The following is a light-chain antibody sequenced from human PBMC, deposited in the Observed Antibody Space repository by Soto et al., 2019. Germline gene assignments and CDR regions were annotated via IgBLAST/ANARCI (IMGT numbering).Light chain of an antibody. V-gene: IGKV1-33*01. CDR2: DAS. Sequence: DIQMTQSPSSLSASVGDRVTITCQASQGISRSLNWFQQKPGKAPTLRLYDASNLETGVPSRFSGSGSGTNLTCTVSSLQPEDIATYYCQQSDKLPLTFGGGTKVEIK. CDR3: QQSDKLPLT. CDR1: QGISRS. J-gene: IGKJ4*01.